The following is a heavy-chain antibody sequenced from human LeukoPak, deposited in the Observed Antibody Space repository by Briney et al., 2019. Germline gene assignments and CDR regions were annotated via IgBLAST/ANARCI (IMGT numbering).Heavy chain of an antibody. V-gene: IGHV3-7*01. CDR1: DFTFDFYW. Sequence: GGSLRLSCVASDFTFDFYWMTWVRQAPGKGLEWLANILPDGSQKYYVDSVKGRFTISRDNPKNSLYLQINNLKAEDTAVYYCGRLAHNAWYAIDFWGQGTLVTVSS. CDR3: GRLAHNAWYAIDF. CDR2: ILPDGSQK. J-gene: IGHJ4*02. D-gene: IGHD2-2*01.